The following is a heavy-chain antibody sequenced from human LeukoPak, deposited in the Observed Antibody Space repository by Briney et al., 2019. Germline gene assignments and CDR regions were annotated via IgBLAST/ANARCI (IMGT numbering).Heavy chain of an antibody. CDR2: VSIGGSFI. D-gene: IGHD4-17*01. CDR3: ARNKINTVTTGWYFDL. Sequence: GGSLRLSCAASGFTFSSYGMNWVRQAPGKGLEWVSFVSIGGSFIYYADSVKGRFTISRDNAKNSLYLEMNSLTAEDTAEYYCARNKINTVTTGWYFDLWGRGTLVSVSS. CDR1: GFTFSSYG. V-gene: IGHV3-21*01. J-gene: IGHJ2*01.